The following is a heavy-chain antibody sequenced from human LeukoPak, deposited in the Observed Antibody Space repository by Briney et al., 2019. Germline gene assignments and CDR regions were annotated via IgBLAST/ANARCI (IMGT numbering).Heavy chain of an antibody. V-gene: IGHV4-61*02. CDR1: GGSISSGSYY. CDR3: ARDGDIFSIGYFGY. Sequence: SETLSLTCTVSGGSISSGSYYWSWIRQPAGKGLEWIGRIYTSGSTNYNPSLKSRVTISVDTSKNQFSLKLSSVTAADTAVYYCARDGDIFSIGYFGYWGQGTLVTVSS. D-gene: IGHD5-12*01. J-gene: IGHJ4*02. CDR2: IYTSGST.